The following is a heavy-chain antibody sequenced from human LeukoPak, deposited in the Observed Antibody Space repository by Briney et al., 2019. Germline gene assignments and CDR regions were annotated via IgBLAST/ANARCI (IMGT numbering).Heavy chain of an antibody. V-gene: IGHV3-23*01. Sequence: GGSLRLSCAASGFPFSSYAMSWVRQAPGTGLQWVSSMSGGGASTYYADSVKGRFIISRDNSKNTLFLQMNSLRAEDTAVYYCAKDGIFGVSWGQGTLVTVSS. CDR2: MSGGGAST. CDR1: GFPFSSYA. J-gene: IGHJ4*02. D-gene: IGHD3-3*01. CDR3: AKDGIFGVS.